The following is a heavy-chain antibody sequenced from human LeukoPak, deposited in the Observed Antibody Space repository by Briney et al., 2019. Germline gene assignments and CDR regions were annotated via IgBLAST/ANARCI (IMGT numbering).Heavy chain of an antibody. CDR3: ARDWGDIVVVVAASYFDY. D-gene: IGHD2-15*01. J-gene: IGHJ4*02. V-gene: IGHV3-30*04. CDR1: GFTFSSYA. CDR2: ISYDGSNK. Sequence: GGSLRLSCAASGFTFSSYAMHWVRQAPGKGLEWVAVISYDGSNKYYADSVKGRFTIPRDNSKNTLYLQMNSLRAEDTAVYYCARDWGDIVVVVAASYFDYWGQGTLVTVSS.